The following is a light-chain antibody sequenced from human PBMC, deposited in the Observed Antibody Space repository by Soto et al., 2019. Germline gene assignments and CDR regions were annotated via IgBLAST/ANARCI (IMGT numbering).Light chain of an antibody. Sequence: EIVLTQSPGTLSLSPGGRATLSCRASQSVSSSYLAWYQQKPGQAPRLLIYGASSRATGIPDRFSGSGSGTDFTLTISGLEPEDFAVYYCQQYGSSPPYTFGQGTKLEIK. CDR2: GAS. CDR1: QSVSSSY. J-gene: IGKJ2*01. V-gene: IGKV3-20*01. CDR3: QQYGSSPPYT.